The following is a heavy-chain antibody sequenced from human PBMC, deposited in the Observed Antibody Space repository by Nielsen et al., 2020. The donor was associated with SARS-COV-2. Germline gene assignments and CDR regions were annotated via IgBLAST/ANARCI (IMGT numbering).Heavy chain of an antibody. CDR1: GGSISTSNW. CDR3: ARGGTYYYGSGIDY. V-gene: IGHV4-4*02. D-gene: IGHD3-10*01. Sequence: SETLSLTCAVSGGSISTSNWWGWVRQPPGKGLEWIGEIYHSGCTNYNPSLKSRVTISVNKSKNQFTLKLSSVTAAYTAVYYCARGGTYYYGSGIDYWGQVTLVSVSS. J-gene: IGHJ4*02. CDR2: IYHSGCT.